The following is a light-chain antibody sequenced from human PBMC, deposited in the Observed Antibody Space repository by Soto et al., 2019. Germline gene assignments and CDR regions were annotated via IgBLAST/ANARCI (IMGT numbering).Light chain of an antibody. J-gene: IGKJ1*01. CDR2: AAS. Sequence: DLQMTQSPSSLSASVGDRVTITCRASQSISSYLNWYQQNPGKAPKLLIYAASSLQSGVPSRFSGSGSGTEFTLTISSLQPEDFAAYYCQQSYSTPWTFGRGTKVEIK. V-gene: IGKV1-39*01. CDR1: QSISSY. CDR3: QQSYSTPWT.